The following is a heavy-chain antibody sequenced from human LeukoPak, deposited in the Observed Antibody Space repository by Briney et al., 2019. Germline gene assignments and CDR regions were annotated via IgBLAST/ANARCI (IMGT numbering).Heavy chain of an antibody. J-gene: IGHJ4*02. D-gene: IGHD5-24*01. Sequence: GRSLRLSCAASELTVSSNYMSWVRQAPGKGLEWVSLIYSGGSTYYAESVKGRFTISRDNSENTLYLQMSSLSAEDTAIYYCARTALSGDGYKVGYFDYWGQGTLVTVSS. CDR2: IYSGGST. CDR3: ARTALSGDGYKVGYFDY. V-gene: IGHV3-53*01. CDR1: ELTVSSNY.